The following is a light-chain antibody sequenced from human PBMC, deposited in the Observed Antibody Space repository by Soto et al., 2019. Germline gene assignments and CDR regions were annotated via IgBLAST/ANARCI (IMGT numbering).Light chain of an antibody. CDR2: GAS. CDR1: QTISNN. Sequence: EMTQSPSSLSASVGDKVTIACRASQTISNNLNWYQFKPGKAPKLLIYGASNLQGGVPSTFSGSGSGTDFALTVSSHQPEDSATDFCQQSYGPPYTFVLGTKIGDQ. CDR3: QQSYGPPYT. J-gene: IGKJ2*01. V-gene: IGKV1-39*01.